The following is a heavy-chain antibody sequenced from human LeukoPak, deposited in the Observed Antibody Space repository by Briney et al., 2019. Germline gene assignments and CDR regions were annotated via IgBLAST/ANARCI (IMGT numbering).Heavy chain of an antibody. CDR3: ARGRRNFRYSSGWYYFDY. Sequence: SETLSLTCAVYGGSFSGYYWSWIRQPPGKGLEWIGEINHSGSTNYNPSLKSRVTISVDTSKNQFSLKLSSVTAADTAVYYCARGRRNFRYSSGWYYFDYWGQGTLVTVSS. V-gene: IGHV4-34*01. D-gene: IGHD6-19*01. CDR1: GGSFSGYY. J-gene: IGHJ4*02. CDR2: INHSGST.